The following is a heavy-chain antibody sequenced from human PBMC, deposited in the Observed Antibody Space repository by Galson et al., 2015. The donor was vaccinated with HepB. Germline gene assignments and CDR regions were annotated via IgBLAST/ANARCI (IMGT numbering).Heavy chain of an antibody. J-gene: IGHJ4*02. V-gene: IGHV3-21*01. CDR1: GFTFSSYS. Sequence: SLRLSCAASGFTFSSYSMNWVRQAPGKGLEWVSSISSSSSYIHYADSVKGRFTISRDNAKNSLYLQMNSLRAEDTAVYYCARDRPWWEPFDYWGQGTLVTVSS. CDR3: ARDRPWWEPFDY. CDR2: ISSSSSYI. D-gene: IGHD1-26*01.